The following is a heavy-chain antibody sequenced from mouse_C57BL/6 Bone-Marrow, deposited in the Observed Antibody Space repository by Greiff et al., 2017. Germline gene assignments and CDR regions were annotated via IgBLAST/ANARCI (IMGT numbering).Heavy chain of an antibody. CDR1: GYTFTSYW. CDR2: IDPNSGGT. D-gene: IGHD1-2*01. Sequence: QVQLQQPGAELVKPGASVKLSCKASGYTFTSYWMHWVKQRPGRGLEWIGRIDPNSGGTKYNEKFKSKATLTVDKPSSTAYMQLSSLTSEDSAVYYCARSTTAPATGENYFDYWGQGTTLTVSS. CDR3: ARSTTAPATGENYFDY. J-gene: IGHJ2*01. V-gene: IGHV1-72*01.